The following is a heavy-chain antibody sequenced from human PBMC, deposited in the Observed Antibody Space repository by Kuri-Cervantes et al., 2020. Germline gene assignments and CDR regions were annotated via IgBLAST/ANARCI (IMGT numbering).Heavy chain of an antibody. D-gene: IGHD1-26*01. CDR2: INHSGST. CDR1: GGSFSGYY. V-gene: IGHV4-34*01. CDR3: ARVKISGSYQRGYYFDY. Sequence: SETLSLTCAVYGGSFSGYYWSWIRQPPGKGLEWIGEINHSGSTNYNPSLKSRVTISVDTSKNQFSPKLSSVTAADTAVYYCARVKISGSYQRGYYFDYWGQGTLVTVSS. J-gene: IGHJ4*02.